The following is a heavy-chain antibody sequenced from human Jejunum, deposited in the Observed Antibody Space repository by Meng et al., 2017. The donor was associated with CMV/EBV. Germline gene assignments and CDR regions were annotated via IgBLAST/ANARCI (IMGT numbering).Heavy chain of an antibody. CDR3: ARDAADSSSPAWFDP. CDR2: INTDGTTI. J-gene: IGHJ5*02. V-gene: IGHV3-74*01. Sequence: SGFTFSSSWMHWVRQAPGKGLVWVSRINTDGTTISYADSVKGRFTVSRDNSKNTLYLQMNSLRAEDTAVYYCARDAADSSSPAWFDPWGQGTLVTVSS. CDR1: GFTFSSSW. D-gene: IGHD6-13*01.